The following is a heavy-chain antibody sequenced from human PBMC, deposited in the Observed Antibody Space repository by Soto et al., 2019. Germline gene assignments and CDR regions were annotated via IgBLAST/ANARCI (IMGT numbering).Heavy chain of an antibody. J-gene: IGHJ3*02. CDR2: ISYDGSNK. V-gene: IGHV3-30*03. CDR1: GFTFSSYG. CDR3: ARPDKRYSGSRDTPDALDI. Sequence: QVQLVESGGGVVQPGRSLRLSCAASGFTFSSYGMHWVRQAPGKGLEWVAVISYDGSNKYYADSVKGRFTISRDNSKNTLYLQMNSLRAEDTAVYYCARPDKRYSGSRDTPDALDIWGQGTMVTVSS. D-gene: IGHD1-26*01.